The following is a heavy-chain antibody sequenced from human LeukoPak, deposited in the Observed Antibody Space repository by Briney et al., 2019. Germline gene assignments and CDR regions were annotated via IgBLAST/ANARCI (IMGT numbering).Heavy chain of an antibody. CDR2: INPNSGGT. J-gene: IGHJ4*02. D-gene: IGHD3-10*01. CDR3: ARDCVQYYYGSGSYYNVYFDY. V-gene: IGHV1-2*02. Sequence: ASVKVSCKASGYTFTGYYMHWVRQAPGQGLEWMGWINPNSGGTNYAQKFQGRVTMTRDTSISAAYMELSRLRSDDTAVYYCARDCVQYYYGSGSYYNVYFDYWGQGTLVTVSS. CDR1: GYTFTGYY.